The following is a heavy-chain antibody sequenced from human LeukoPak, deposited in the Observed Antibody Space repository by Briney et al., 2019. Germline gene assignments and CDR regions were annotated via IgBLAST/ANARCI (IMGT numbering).Heavy chain of an antibody. CDR1: GLTFSTNS. D-gene: IGHD2-21*02. V-gene: IGHV3-23*01. CDR2: IGGSDTNT. Sequence: PGGSLRLSCAAAGLTFSTNSMNWVRQAPGKGLEWVSTIGGSDTNTYYADSVKGRFSISRDNAKNTLYLRMYSLRAEDTAVYYCAKPMVVTAIFPDFDYWGQGTPVTVSS. CDR3: AKPMVVTAIFPDFDY. J-gene: IGHJ4*02.